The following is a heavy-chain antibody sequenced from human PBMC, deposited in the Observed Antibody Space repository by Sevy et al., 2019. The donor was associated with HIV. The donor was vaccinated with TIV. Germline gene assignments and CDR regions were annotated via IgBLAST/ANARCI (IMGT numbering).Heavy chain of an antibody. J-gene: IGHJ6*02. V-gene: IGHV3-30*18. CDR2: MSYDGGNK. CDR3: AKALGDCSGGSCYSAAYYYYGMDV. Sequence: GSLRLSCSASGFTFTSYGVHWVRQAPGKGLDWVAIMSYDGGNKYYAASVKGRFTISRDNSQKPVYLPMNSLKAEDTALYYCAKALGDCSGGSCYSAAYYYYGMDVWGQGTTVTVSS. D-gene: IGHD2-15*01. CDR1: GFTFTSYG.